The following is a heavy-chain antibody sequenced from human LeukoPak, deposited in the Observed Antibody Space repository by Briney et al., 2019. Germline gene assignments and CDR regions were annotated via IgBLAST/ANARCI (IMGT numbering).Heavy chain of an antibody. CDR2: FDPEDGET. J-gene: IGHJ4*02. CDR1: GYTLTELS. Sequence: EASVKVSRKVSGYTLTELSMHWVRQAPGKGLEWMGGFDPEDGETIYAQKFQGRVTMTEDTSTDTAYMQLSSLRSEDTAVYDCATGGGSDIVVVPAATGFDYWGQGTLVTVSS. CDR3: ATGGGSDIVVVPAATGFDY. V-gene: IGHV1-24*01. D-gene: IGHD2-2*01.